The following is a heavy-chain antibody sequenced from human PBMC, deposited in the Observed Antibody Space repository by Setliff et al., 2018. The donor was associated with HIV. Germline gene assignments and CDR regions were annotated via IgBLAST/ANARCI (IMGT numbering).Heavy chain of an antibody. V-gene: IGHV1-18*01. J-gene: IGHJ6*02. D-gene: IGHD2-2*01. CDR3: ARGAIVPAAMVSRYNYYGMDV. Sequence: ASVKVSCKASGYTFTRYGISWVRQAPGQGLEWMGWISAYNGNTNYAKKLQGRVTMTTYTSTSTAYMELRSLRSDDTAVYYCARGAIVPAAMVSRYNYYGMDVWGQGTTVTVSS. CDR2: ISAYNGNT. CDR1: GYTFTRYG.